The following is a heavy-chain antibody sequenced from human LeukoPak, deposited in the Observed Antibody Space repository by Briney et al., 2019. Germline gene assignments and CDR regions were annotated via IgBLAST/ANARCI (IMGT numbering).Heavy chain of an antibody. J-gene: IGHJ4*02. CDR3: ARSDGYKTYFDY. CDR1: GFTVSSNY. CDR2: IYSGGST. V-gene: IGHV3-53*01. D-gene: IGHD5-24*01. Sequence: GGSLRLSCAASGFTVSSNYMSWVRQAPGKGLEWVSVIYSGGSTYYADSVKGRFTISRDNSKSTLYLQTNSLRAEDTAVYYCARSDGYKTYFDYWGQGTLVTVSS.